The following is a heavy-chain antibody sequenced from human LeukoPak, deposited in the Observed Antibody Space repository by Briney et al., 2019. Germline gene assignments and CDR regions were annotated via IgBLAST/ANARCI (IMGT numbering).Heavy chain of an antibody. CDR3: TTDGDSSSWYYFDY. CDR1: GFTFSNAW. D-gene: IGHD6-13*01. J-gene: IGHJ4*02. CDR2: XKSKTDGGTT. Sequence: GGSLRLSCAASGFTFSNAWMSWVRQAPGKGXXXXXXXKSKTDGGTTDYAAPVKGRFTISRDDSKNTLYLQMNSLKTEDTAVYYCTTDGDSSSWYYFDYWGQGTLVTVSS. V-gene: IGHV3-15*01.